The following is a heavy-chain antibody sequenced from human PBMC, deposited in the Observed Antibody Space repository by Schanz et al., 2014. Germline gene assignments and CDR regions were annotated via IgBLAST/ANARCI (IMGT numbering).Heavy chain of an antibody. CDR1: GFSFSGYG. J-gene: IGHJ6*02. Sequence: QVQLVESGGGVAQPGGSLRLSCAASGFSFSGYGMHWVRQAPGKGLEWISGISGFGTGAYYADSVKGRFSISRDNSKNTLYLQMNSLRAEDTAVYYCRLWFGELYYGMDVWGQGTTVTVSS. CDR3: RLWFGELYYGMDV. D-gene: IGHD3-10*01. CDR2: ISGFGTGA. V-gene: IGHV3-NL1*01.